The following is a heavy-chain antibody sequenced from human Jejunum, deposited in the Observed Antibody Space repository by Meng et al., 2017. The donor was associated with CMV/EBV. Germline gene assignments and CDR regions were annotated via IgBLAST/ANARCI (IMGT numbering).Heavy chain of an antibody. D-gene: IGHD1-26*01. CDR3: ARESGSYYWFDP. J-gene: IGHJ5*02. V-gene: IGHV4-4*07. CDR2: IYSSGST. Sequence: QVQSPVACPVFVVVSGTPCLTHLFVVGSLSGYYWSWIRQPARKALEWIGRIYSSGSTHYNPSLKGRLTMLVDLSNNQISLKLRSVTAADTAVYYCARESGSYYWFDPWGQGTLVTVSS. CDR1: VGSLSGYY.